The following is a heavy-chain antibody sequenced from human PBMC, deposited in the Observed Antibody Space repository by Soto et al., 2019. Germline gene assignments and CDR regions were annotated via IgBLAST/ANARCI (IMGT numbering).Heavy chain of an antibody. D-gene: IGHD3-3*01. CDR3: AKDSTGLRITIFGVVGGMDV. J-gene: IGHJ6*02. V-gene: IGHV3-23*01. Sequence: EVQLLESGGGLVQPGGSLRLSCAASGFTFSSYGMTWVRQAPGKGLEWVSGISGSGANTYYADSVKGRFTISRDNSKNTLYLQMNSLRAEDTAVYYCAKDSTGLRITIFGVVGGMDVWGQGTTVTASS. CDR2: ISGSGANT. CDR1: GFTFSSYG.